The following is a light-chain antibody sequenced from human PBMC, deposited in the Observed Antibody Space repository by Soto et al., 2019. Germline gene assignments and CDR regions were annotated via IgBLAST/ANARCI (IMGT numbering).Light chain of an antibody. Sequence: EIVLTQSPGSLSMSPGERATLSCRASQSIRNNYLAWYQQKPGQAPRLLIYGASSRATGIPDRFSGSGSGTDFTLSISRLEPEDSAVFYCQQYHGSPALFTFGPGTKVDIK. J-gene: IGKJ3*01. V-gene: IGKV3-20*01. CDR3: QQYHGSPALFT. CDR1: QSIRNNY. CDR2: GAS.